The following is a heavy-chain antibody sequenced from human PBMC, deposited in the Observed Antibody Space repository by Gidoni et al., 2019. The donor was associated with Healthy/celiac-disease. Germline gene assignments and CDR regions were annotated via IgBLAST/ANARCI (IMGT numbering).Heavy chain of an antibody. CDR3: ARDAVAGTAFDY. D-gene: IGHD6-19*01. CDR1: GFTFSSYG. CDR2: IWYDGSNK. Sequence: QVQLVESGGGGVQPGRSMRLSCAASGFTFSSYGMHWVRQAPGKGLGWVAVIWYDGSNKYYADSVKGRFTISRDNSKNTLYLQMTSLRAEDTAVYYCARDAVAGTAFDYWGQGTLVTVSS. V-gene: IGHV3-33*01. J-gene: IGHJ4*02.